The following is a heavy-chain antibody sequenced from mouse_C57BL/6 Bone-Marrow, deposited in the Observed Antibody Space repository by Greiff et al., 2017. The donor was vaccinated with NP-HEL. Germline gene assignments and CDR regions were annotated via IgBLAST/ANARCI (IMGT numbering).Heavy chain of an antibody. Sequence: QVQLQQPGAELVKPGASVKMSCKASGSTFTSYWITWVKQSPGQGLEWLGDIYPGSGSTNYNEKFTSKATLTVDTSSSTAYMQLSSLTSEDSAVYYCSRGGVPWFAYWGQGTLVTVSA. V-gene: IGHV1-55*01. J-gene: IGHJ3*01. CDR3: SRGGVPWFAY. CDR1: GSTFTSYW. CDR2: IYPGSGST.